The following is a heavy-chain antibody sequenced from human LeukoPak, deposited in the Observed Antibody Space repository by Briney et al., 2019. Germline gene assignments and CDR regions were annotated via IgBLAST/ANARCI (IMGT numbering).Heavy chain of an antibody. D-gene: IGHD3-16*01. CDR1: GGSISGYY. CDR2: VHYSGKA. J-gene: IGHJ6*02. V-gene: IGHV4-59*01. Sequence: PSETLSLTCTVSGGSISGYYWTWIRQPPGKGLEWIGQVHYSGKADYNPSLRSRITISVDTSKNQMSLKLSSVTAADTAIYYCARFGVYYDMGVWGQGTTVTVS. CDR3: ARFGVYYDMGV.